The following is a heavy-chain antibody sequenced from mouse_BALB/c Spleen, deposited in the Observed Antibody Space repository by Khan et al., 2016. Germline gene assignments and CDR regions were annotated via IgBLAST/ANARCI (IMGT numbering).Heavy chain of an antibody. V-gene: IGHV2-2*02. Sequence: VQLKQSGPGLVQPSQSLSITCTVSGFSLTSYGVHWVRQSPGKGLEWLGVIWSGGSTDYNAAFISRLSISKDNSKSQVFFKMNSLQDNDTAICYCAINWDYWGQGTTLTVSS. J-gene: IGHJ2*01. CDR1: GFSLTSYG. CDR3: AINWDY. CDR2: IWSGGST.